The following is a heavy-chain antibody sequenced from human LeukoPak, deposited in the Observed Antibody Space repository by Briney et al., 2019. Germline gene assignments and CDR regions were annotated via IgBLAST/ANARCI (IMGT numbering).Heavy chain of an antibody. CDR2: ISSSGSTI. J-gene: IGHJ3*02. CDR1: GFTFSSYE. Sequence: GGSLRLSCAASGFTFSSYEMNWVRQAPGKGLEWVSYISSSGSTIYYADSVKGRFTISRDNAKNSLYLQMNSLRAEDTAVYYCAREIAEQWLVVHDAFDIWGQGTMVTVSS. D-gene: IGHD6-19*01. CDR3: AREIAEQWLVVHDAFDI. V-gene: IGHV3-48*03.